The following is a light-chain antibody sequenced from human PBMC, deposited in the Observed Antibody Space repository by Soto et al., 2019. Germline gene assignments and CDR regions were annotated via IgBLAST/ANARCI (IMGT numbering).Light chain of an antibody. Sequence: EIVLTQSPATLSLSPGERATLSCRASQSVSSNLAWYQQKPGQSPRLLIYGASTRATGIPVRFSGSGSGTEFTLTISGLQSEDFALYFCQQYNNWPFSFGPGTRLEI. CDR3: QQYNNWPFS. CDR2: GAS. J-gene: IGKJ5*01. CDR1: QSVSSN. V-gene: IGKV3-15*01.